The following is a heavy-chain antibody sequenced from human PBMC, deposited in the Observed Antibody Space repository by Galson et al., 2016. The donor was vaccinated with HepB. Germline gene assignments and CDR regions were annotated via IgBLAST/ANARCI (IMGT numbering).Heavy chain of an antibody. J-gene: IGHJ4*02. CDR1: GFTFSSYG. D-gene: IGHD2-21*02. CDR2: ASYDGSNN. CDR3: ARDANLAYCRGDCYWFDY. V-gene: IGHV3-30-3*01. Sequence: SLRLSCAASGFTFSSYGMHWVRQAPGEGLEWVAVASYDGSNNYYPDSVKDRFTVSRDNSKNTLYLQMNSLRTEDTAVYYCARDANLAYCRGDCYWFDYWGPGTLVTVSS.